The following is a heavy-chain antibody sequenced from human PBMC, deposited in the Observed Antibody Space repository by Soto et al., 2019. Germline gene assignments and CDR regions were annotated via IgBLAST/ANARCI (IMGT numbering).Heavy chain of an antibody. D-gene: IGHD3-10*01. CDR3: TTDTTMVRGVIVWVY. V-gene: IGHV3-15*07. J-gene: IGHJ4*02. Sequence: PGGSLRLSCAASGFTFSNAWMNWVRQAPGKGLEWVGRIKSKTDGGTTDYAAPVKGRFTISRDDSKNTLYLQMNSLKTEDTAVYYCTTDTTMVRGVIVWVYWGQGTLVTVSS. CDR2: IKSKTDGGTT. CDR1: GFTFSNAW.